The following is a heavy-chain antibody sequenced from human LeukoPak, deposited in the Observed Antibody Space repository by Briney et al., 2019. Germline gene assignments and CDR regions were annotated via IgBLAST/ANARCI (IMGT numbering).Heavy chain of an antibody. Sequence: PGRSLRLSCTASGFTFSSYQMIWVRQAPGKGLEWVSYISTSGRSTYYAESVKGQFTISRDNAKNSLYMQMNSLKAEDTAVYYCVRDREESSSSYHRGDYWGQAAQVTVSS. CDR1: GFTFSSYQ. J-gene: IGHJ4*02. D-gene: IGHD6-6*01. V-gene: IGHV3-48*03. CDR3: VRDREESSSSYHRGDY. CDR2: ISTSGRST.